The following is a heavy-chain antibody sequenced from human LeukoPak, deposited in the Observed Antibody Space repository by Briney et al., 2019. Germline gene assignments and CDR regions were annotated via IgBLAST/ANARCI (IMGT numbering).Heavy chain of an antibody. D-gene: IGHD6-13*01. V-gene: IGHV3-21*01. Sequence: GGSLRLSCAASGFTFSSYSMNWVRQAPGKGLEWVSSISSSSSYIYYADSVKGRFTISRDNAKNSLYLQMNSLRAEDTAVYYCARGNQEDAHWIVAAVEFDYWGQGTLVTVSS. CDR2: ISSSSSYI. J-gene: IGHJ4*02. CDR3: ARGNQEDAHWIVAAVEFDY. CDR1: GFTFSSYS.